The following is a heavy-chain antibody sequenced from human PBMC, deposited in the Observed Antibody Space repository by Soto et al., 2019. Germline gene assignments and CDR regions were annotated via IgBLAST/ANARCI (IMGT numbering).Heavy chain of an antibody. CDR1: VYSFTSYC. Sequence: PGESLKISCKGSVYSFTSYCISWVRLMPVKGLEWMGRIDPSDSYTNYSPSFQGHVTISADKSISTAYLQWSSLKASDTAMYYCEKYHCSSTSCHFEYWGKGTPVTVSS. D-gene: IGHD2-2*01. CDR3: EKYHCSSTSCHFEY. J-gene: IGHJ4*02. V-gene: IGHV5-10-1*01. CDR2: IDPSDSYT.